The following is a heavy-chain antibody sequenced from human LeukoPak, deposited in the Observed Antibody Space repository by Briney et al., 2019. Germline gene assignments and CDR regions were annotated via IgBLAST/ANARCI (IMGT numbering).Heavy chain of an antibody. CDR2: MNHSGST. V-gene: IGHV4-39*01. Sequence: SETLSLTCTVSGGSISSSSYYWGWIRQPPGNGLEWIGEMNHSGSTNYNPSLKSRVTMSVDRSKNRFSLNLSSVTAADTAMYYCARHAWQWLPFEHWGQGTLVTVSS. J-gene: IGHJ4*02. CDR3: ARHAWQWLPFEH. CDR1: GGSISSSSYY. D-gene: IGHD6-19*01.